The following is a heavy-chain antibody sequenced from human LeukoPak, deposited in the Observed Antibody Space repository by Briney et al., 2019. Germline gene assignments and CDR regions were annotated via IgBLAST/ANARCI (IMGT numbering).Heavy chain of an antibody. Sequence: SRPTPVNPTQTLTLTCTFSGFSLVTSGMCVSWIRQPPGKALEWLALIDWDDDKYCSTSLKTRLTISKDTFKNQVVLTMTNMDPVDTATYYCARISAYGDYYFDYWGQGTLVTVSS. CDR2: IDWDDDK. D-gene: IGHD4-17*01. CDR1: GFSLVTSGMC. J-gene: IGHJ4*02. CDR3: ARISAYGDYYFDY. V-gene: IGHV2-70*01.